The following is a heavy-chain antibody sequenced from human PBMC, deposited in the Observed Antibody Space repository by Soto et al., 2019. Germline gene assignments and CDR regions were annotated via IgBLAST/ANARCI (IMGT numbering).Heavy chain of an antibody. CDR3: ARHRDSSSSTRNNWFDP. V-gene: IGHV5-51*01. CDR2: IYPGDSDT. Sequence: GESLKISCNGSGYSFTSYWIGWVRQMPGKGLEWMGIIYPGDSDTRYSPSFQGQVTISADKSISTAYLQWSSLKASDTAMYYCARHRDSSSSTRNNWFDPWGQGTLVTVSS. CDR1: GYSFTSYW. D-gene: IGHD6-6*01. J-gene: IGHJ5*02.